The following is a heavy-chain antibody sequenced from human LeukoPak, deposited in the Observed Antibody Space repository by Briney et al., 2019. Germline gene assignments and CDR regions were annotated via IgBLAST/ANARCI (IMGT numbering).Heavy chain of an antibody. CDR1: GITFNWSW. CDR3: AIWTSGNF. D-gene: IGHD1-1*01. CDR2: MDPSGSQK. Sequence: GWSLRLSCAASGITFNWSWMNWVRQAPGKGLEWVANMDPSGSQKRYVDSVKGRFTISKDNSGTSLYLDMYSLRDEDTAIYYCAIWTSGNFWGQGTLVTVSS. V-gene: IGHV3-7*01. J-gene: IGHJ4*02.